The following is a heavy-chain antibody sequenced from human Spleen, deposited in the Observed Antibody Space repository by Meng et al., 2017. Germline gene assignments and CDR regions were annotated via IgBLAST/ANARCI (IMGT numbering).Heavy chain of an antibody. CDR2: ITPFNGNT. J-gene: IGHJ4*02. V-gene: IGHV1-45*02. D-gene: IGHD1/OR15-1a*01. CDR3: ARARGEYSTTGYFDY. CDR1: GYTFTYRY. Sequence: SVKVSCKASGYTFTYRYLHWVRQAPGQALEWMGWITPFNGNTNYAQKFQDRVTITTDTSTNTAYMELMSLRSDDTAVYYCARARGEYSTTGYFDYRGQGTLVTVSS.